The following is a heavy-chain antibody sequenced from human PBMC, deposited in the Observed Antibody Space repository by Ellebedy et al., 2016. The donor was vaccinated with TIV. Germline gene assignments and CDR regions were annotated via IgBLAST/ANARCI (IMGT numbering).Heavy chain of an antibody. V-gene: IGHV4-59*11. CDR2: IYYSGTT. Sequence: MPSETLSLTCTVSGGSLTNHFWSWIRQPPGKGLEWIASIYYSGTTNYNPSLKSRVTISVDTSKNQFSLKLSSVTAADTAVYYCARGSINWFDPWGQGTLVTVSS. CDR1: GGSLTNHF. J-gene: IGHJ5*02. CDR3: ARGSINWFDP.